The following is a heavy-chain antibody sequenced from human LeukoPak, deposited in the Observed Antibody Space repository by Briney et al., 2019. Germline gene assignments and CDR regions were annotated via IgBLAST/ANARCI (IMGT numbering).Heavy chain of an antibody. J-gene: IGHJ4*02. V-gene: IGHV1-58*01. Sequence: GTSVKVSCKASGFTFTSSTLQWVRQARGQRLEWIEWIVVGSGNTNYEQKFQERVIITRDMSTTTVYMELSSLRSEDTAVYYCAGTPWFGELTLDYWGQGTLVTVSS. CDR1: GFTFTSST. CDR2: IVVGSGNT. D-gene: IGHD3-10*01. CDR3: AGTPWFGELTLDY.